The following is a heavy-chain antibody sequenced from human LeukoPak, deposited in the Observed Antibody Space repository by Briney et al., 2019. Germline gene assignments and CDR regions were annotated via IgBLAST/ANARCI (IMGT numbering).Heavy chain of an antibody. CDR3: ARGSSYSSSWYWYFDL. D-gene: IGHD6-13*01. J-gene: IGHJ2*01. CDR2: IISSSSYI. CDR1: GFTFSSYS. V-gene: IGHV3-21*01. Sequence: KPGGSLILACATSGFTFSSYSMNWVRQAPGRGLEWVSSIISSSSYICYANPAKGRFTISNDNPKNSLYLQMNSLRAEDTAVYYCARGSSYSSSWYWYFDLWGRGTLVSVSS.